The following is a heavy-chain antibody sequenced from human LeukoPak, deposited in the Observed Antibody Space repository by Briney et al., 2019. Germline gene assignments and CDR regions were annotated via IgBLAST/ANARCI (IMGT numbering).Heavy chain of an antibody. CDR2: ISGSAGST. D-gene: IGHD2-2*03. CDR3: AKVDISYFDY. CDR1: GFTFSSYV. J-gene: IGHJ4*02. V-gene: IGHV3-23*01. Sequence: GGSLRLSCAASGFTFSSYVMRWVRQAPGKGVEWVSAISGSAGSTYYGDSVQGRFPISRDNPKNTLYLQMNSLRAEDTAVYYCAKVDISYFDYWGQGTLVTVSS.